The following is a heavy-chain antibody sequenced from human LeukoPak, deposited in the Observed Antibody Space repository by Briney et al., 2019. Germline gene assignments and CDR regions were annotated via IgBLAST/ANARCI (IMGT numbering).Heavy chain of an antibody. CDR1: GFTFSSYG. CDR3: AKSGYDFGGWFDP. D-gene: IGHD5-12*01. V-gene: IGHV3-30*02. CDR2: IRYDGSNK. Sequence: PGGSLRLSCAASGFTFSSYGMHWVRQAPGKGLEWVAFIRYDGSNKYYADSVKGQFTISRDNSKNTLYLQMNSLRAEDTAVYYCAKSGYDFGGWFDPWGQGTLVTVSS. J-gene: IGHJ5*02.